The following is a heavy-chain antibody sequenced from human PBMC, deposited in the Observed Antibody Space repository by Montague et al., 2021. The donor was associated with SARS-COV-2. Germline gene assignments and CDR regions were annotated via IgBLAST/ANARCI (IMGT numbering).Heavy chain of an antibody. Sequence: SETLSLTCTVSGGSISSYYWSWIRQPAGKGLEWIGRIYLSGSTKSXPSLKTRVTMSVDTSKNQFSLKLSSVTAADTAVYYCAIDHMTTLFMVYYYGMDVWGQGTTVTVSS. CDR3: AIDHMTTLFMVYYYGMDV. V-gene: IGHV4-4*07. D-gene: IGHD4-17*01. CDR1: GGSISSYY. J-gene: IGHJ6*02. CDR2: IYLSGST.